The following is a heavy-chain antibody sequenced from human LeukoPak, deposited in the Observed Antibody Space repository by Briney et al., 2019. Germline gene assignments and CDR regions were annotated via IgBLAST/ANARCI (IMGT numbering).Heavy chain of an antibody. V-gene: IGHV3-43*02. D-gene: IGHD6-19*01. CDR3: ANDGWAVAGTGDGNYYGMDV. CDR2: ISGDGGST. Sequence: GGSLRLSCAASGFTFDDYAMHWVRQAPGKGLEWVSPISGDGGSTYYADSVKGRFTISRDNSKNSLCLQMNSLRTEDTALYYCANDGWAVAGTGDGNYYGMDVWGQGTTVTVSS. J-gene: IGHJ6*02. CDR1: GFTFDDYA.